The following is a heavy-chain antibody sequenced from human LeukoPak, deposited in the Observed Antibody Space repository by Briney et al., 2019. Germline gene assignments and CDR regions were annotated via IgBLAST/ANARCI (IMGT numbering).Heavy chain of an antibody. CDR2: ISSDGSKK. V-gene: IGHV3-30*18. Sequence: GRSLRLSCAASGFTFRSYGMHWVRQAPGKGLEWVAAISSDGSKKYSADSVKGRITISRDNSKKTLYLQMNSLRVEDTAVYYCAKGYFDWYYFDYWGQGTLVTVSS. J-gene: IGHJ4*02. D-gene: IGHD3-9*01. CDR1: GFTFRSYG. CDR3: AKGYFDWYYFDY.